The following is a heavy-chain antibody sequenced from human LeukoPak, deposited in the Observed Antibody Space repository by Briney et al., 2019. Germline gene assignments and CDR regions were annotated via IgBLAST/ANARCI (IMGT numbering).Heavy chain of an antibody. J-gene: IGHJ4*02. CDR3: ARAPGSYDYVWGSYRYTYFDY. Sequence: PSETLSLTCAVYGGSFSGYYWSWIRQPPGKGLEWIGEINHSGSTNYNPSLKSRVTISVDTSKNQFSLKLSSVTAADTAVYYCARAPGSYDYVWGSYRYTYFDYWGQGTLVTVSS. CDR2: INHSGST. V-gene: IGHV4-34*01. CDR1: GGSFSGYY. D-gene: IGHD3-16*02.